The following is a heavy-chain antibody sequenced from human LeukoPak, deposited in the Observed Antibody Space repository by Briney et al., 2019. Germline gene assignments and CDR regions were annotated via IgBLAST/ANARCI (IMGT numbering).Heavy chain of an antibody. Sequence: PGESTQISCKGSGYSFTTYWIGWVRQMPGKGLEWMGIIYPSDSDTKCSPSFQGQVTISADKSINTAYLQWASLKASDTAMYYCAKLRWPEGDRSSFDFWGEGMLVSVSS. J-gene: IGHJ4*03. D-gene: IGHD4-23*01. CDR2: IYPSDSDT. CDR3: AKLRWPEGDRSSFDF. CDR1: GYSFTTYW. V-gene: IGHV5-51*01.